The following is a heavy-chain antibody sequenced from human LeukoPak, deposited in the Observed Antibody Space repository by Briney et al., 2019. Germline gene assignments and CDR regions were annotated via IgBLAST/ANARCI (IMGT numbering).Heavy chain of an antibody. CDR2: IKSDGSRT. Sequence: GGSLRLSCAASGFIFSSYWMHWVRQVPGKGLVWVSRIKSDGSRTTQADSVKGRFTISRDNAKNSLYLQMNSLRAEDTAVYYCARDPGAYYDSSGPYYFDYWGQGTLVTVSS. J-gene: IGHJ4*02. D-gene: IGHD3-22*01. V-gene: IGHV3-74*01. CDR3: ARDPGAYYDSSGPYYFDY. CDR1: GFIFSSYW.